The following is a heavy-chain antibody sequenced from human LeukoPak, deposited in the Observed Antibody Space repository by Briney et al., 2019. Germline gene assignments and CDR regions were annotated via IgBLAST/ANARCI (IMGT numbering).Heavy chain of an antibody. CDR1: GGSFSGYY. CDR3: ARGSYIVVVPAAVNWFDP. J-gene: IGHJ5*02. V-gene: IGHV4-34*01. CDR2: INHSGST. Sequence: SETLSPTCAVYGGSFSGYYWGWIRQPPGKGLEWIGEINHSGSTNYNPSLKSRVTISVDTSKNQFSLKLSSVTAADTAVYYCARGSYIVVVPAAVNWFDPWGQGTLVTVSS. D-gene: IGHD2-2*01.